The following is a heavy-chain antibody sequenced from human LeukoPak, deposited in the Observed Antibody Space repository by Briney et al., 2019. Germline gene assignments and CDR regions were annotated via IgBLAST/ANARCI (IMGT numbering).Heavy chain of an antibody. D-gene: IGHD4-17*01. Sequence: GGSLRLSCAASGFTFSSYWMNWDRQAPGKGLEWVANIKQDGSEKYYVDSVKGRFTISRDSAKNSLYLQMNSLRAEDTAVYYCARERYDAFDIWGQGTMVTVSS. CDR2: IKQDGSEK. CDR3: ARERYDAFDI. J-gene: IGHJ3*02. CDR1: GFTFSSYW. V-gene: IGHV3-7*04.